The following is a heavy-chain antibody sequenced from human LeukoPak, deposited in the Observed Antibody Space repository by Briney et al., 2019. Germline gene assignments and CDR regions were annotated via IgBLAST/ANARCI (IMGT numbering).Heavy chain of an antibody. Sequence: GGSLRLSCAASGFSFSDYYMSWIRQAPGKGLEWISYISGTGSTIYYADSVKGRFTISRDNAKNSLYLQMNSLRAEDTAVYYCGRVFLGWGFYHTFAPGARETLVTASS. CDR2: ISGTGSTI. V-gene: IGHV3-11*04. CDR1: GFSFSDYY. CDR3: GRVFLGWGFYHTFAP. D-gene: IGHD3-10*01. J-gene: IGHJ5*02.